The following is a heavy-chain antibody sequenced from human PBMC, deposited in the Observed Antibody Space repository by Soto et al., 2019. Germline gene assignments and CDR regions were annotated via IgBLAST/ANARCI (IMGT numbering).Heavy chain of an antibody. Sequence: QVQLQESGPGLVKPSGTLSLTCAVSGGSISSSNWWSWVRQPPGKGLEWIGEIYHSGSTNYNPSLKSRVIISVDKSKNQFSLKLSSVTAADTAVYYCARGNYDFWSGYSTQGWFDPWGQGTLVTVSS. CDR1: GGSISSSNW. CDR3: ARGNYDFWSGYSTQGWFDP. V-gene: IGHV4-4*02. CDR2: IYHSGST. J-gene: IGHJ5*02. D-gene: IGHD3-3*01.